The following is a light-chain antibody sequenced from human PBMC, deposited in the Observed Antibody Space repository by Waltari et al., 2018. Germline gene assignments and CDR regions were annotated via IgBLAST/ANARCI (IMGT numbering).Light chain of an antibody. Sequence: QSALTQPASVSGSPGQSITISCTGTSSDVGGYNYVSWYQQLPGKAPKLMLFDFSNRPSGVSNRFSGSKSGNTASLTISGLQAEDEADYYCSSYISSSTLELFGGGTSLTVL. J-gene: IGLJ2*01. CDR1: SSDVGGYNY. V-gene: IGLV2-14*03. CDR2: DFS. CDR3: SSYISSSTLEL.